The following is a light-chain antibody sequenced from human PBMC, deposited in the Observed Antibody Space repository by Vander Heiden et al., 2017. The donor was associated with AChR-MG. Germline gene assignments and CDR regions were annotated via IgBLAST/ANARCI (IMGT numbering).Light chain of an antibody. Sequence: EIVLTQSPGTLSLSPGERATLSCRASQSVSSTYLAWYQQKPGQAPRLLIYGASSRATGIPDRFSGSRSGTDFTLTISRREPEDFAVYYCQQYGSSPLYTFGQATKLEIK. CDR3: QQYGSSPLYT. CDR2: GAS. CDR1: QSVSSTY. J-gene: IGKJ2*01. V-gene: IGKV3-20*01.